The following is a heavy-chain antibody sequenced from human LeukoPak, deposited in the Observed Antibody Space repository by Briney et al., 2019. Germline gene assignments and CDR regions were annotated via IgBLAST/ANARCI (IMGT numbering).Heavy chain of an antibody. CDR3: AREGVGSIAAWFDP. V-gene: IGHV1-69*05. CDR1: GYTFTSYG. J-gene: IGHJ5*02. CDR2: IIPIFGTA. Sequence: ASVKVSCKASGYTFTSYGINWVRQAPGQGLEWMGGIIPIFGTANYAQKFQGRVTITTDESTSTAYMELSSLRSEDTAVYYCAREGVGSIAAWFDPWGQGTLVTVSS. D-gene: IGHD6-13*01.